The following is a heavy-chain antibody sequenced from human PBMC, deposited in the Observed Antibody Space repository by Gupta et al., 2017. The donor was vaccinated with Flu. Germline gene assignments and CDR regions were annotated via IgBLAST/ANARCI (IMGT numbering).Heavy chain of an antibody. D-gene: IGHD3-22*01. J-gene: IGHJ5*02. CDR1: GYTFTSYY. Sequence: QVQLVQSGAEVKKPGASVKVSCKASGYTFTSYYMHWVRQAPGQGLEWMGIINPSGGSTSYAQKFQGRVTMTRDTSTSTVYMELSSLRSEETAVYYCARDVGYDSSGSPGGWFDPWGQGTLVTVSS. CDR2: INPSGGST. V-gene: IGHV1-46*01. CDR3: ARDVGYDSSGSPGGWFDP.